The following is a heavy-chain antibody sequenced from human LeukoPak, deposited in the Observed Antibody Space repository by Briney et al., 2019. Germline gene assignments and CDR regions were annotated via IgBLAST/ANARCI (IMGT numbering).Heavy chain of an antibody. J-gene: IGHJ4*02. CDR2: ICYSGST. V-gene: IGHV4-31*03. D-gene: IGHD2-2*01. CDR3: AAIVVVTTAIDY. CDR1: GASITSGAYY. Sequence: SQTLSLTRTVSGASITSGAYYWSWIRQLPGKGLEWLGYICYSGSTYYNPSLKSRVTISVDTSENQFSLKLRSVTAADTAVYYCAAIVVVTTAIDYWGQGTLVTVSS.